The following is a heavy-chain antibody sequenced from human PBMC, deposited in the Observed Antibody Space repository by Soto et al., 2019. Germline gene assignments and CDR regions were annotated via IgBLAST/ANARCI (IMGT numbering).Heavy chain of an antibody. CDR1: GFTVSSNY. Sequence: GGSLRLSCAASGFTVSSNYMSWVRQAPGKGLEWVSVIYSCGSTYYADSVKGRFTISRDNSKNTLYLQMNSLRAEDTAVYYCAREGRGGSCDPPYGMDVWGQGTTVTVSS. D-gene: IGHD2-15*01. V-gene: IGHV3-66*03. CDR2: IYSCGST. J-gene: IGHJ6*02. CDR3: AREGRGGSCDPPYGMDV.